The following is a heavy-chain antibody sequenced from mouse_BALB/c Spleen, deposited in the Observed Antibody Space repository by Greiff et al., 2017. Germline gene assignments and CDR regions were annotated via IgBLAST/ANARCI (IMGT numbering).Heavy chain of an antibody. D-gene: IGHD1-1*01. CDR1: GYTFTSYT. CDR2: INPSSGYT. J-gene: IGHJ4*01. CDR3: ARSGVVDYYAMDY. V-gene: IGHV1-4*01. Sequence: QVQLQQSGAELARPGASVKMSCKASGYTFTSYTMHWVKQRPGQGLEWIGYINPSSGYTNYNQKFKDKATLTADKSSSTAYMQLSSLTSEDSAVYDCARSGVVDYYAMDYWGQGTSVTVSS.